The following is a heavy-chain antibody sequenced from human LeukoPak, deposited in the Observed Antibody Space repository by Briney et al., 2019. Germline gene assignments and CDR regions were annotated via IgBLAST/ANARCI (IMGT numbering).Heavy chain of an antibody. V-gene: IGHV3-23*01. CDR1: GFTLSSYA. CDR2: ISDTGNT. CDR3: ARRAGEYSHPYDY. Sequence: GGSLRLSCAASGFTLSSYAMSWVRQAPGKGLEWVSAISDTGNTYHADSVQGRFTISRDSSKNTLFLQMNRLRPEDAAVYYCARRAGEYSHPYDYWGQGTLVTVSS. D-gene: IGHD4-17*01. J-gene: IGHJ4*02.